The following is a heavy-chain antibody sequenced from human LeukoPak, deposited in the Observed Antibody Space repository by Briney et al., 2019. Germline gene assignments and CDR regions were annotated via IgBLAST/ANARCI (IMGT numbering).Heavy chain of an antibody. J-gene: IGHJ4*02. D-gene: IGHD3-22*01. CDR2: INQDGSEK. V-gene: IGHV3-7*01. Sequence: PGGSLRLSCAASGFTFNTYWMSWVRQALGKGLEWVANINQDGSEKYYVDSVKGRFIISRDNAKNSLYLQMNSLRAEDTAVYYCARASYDSSGYYYVYWGQGTLVTVSS. CDR1: GFTFNTYW. CDR3: ARASYDSSGYYYVY.